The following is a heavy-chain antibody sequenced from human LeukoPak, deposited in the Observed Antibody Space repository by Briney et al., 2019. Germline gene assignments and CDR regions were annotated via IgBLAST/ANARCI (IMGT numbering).Heavy chain of an antibody. V-gene: IGHV1-58*02. D-gene: IGHD3-10*01. CDR3: AAGLLWNAPSDY. J-gene: IGHJ4*02. CDR1: GFTFTSSA. Sequence: ASVKVSCKASGFTFTSSAMQWVRQARGQRLEWIGWIVVGSGNTNYAQKFQERVTITRDMSTSTAYMELSSLRSEDTAVYYCAAGLLWNAPSDYWGQGTLVTVSS. CDR2: IVVGSGNT.